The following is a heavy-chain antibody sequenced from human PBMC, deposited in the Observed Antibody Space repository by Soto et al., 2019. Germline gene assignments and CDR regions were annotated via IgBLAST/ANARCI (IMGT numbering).Heavy chain of an antibody. J-gene: IGHJ4*02. CDR2: IAVGSGYT. V-gene: IGHV1-58*01. CDR1: GFTFTSSA. Sequence: SVKVSCKASGFTFTSSAFQWVRQARGQRLEWIGWIAVGSGYTNYAQRFQDRVTLTRDMSTATTYMELSRLTSEDTAIYYCAAYATAWQQLVLSDYCGQGSLDIGSS. CDR3: AAYATAWQQLVLSDY. D-gene: IGHD6-13*01.